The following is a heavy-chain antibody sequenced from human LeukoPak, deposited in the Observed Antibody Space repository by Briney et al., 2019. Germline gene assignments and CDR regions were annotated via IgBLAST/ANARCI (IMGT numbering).Heavy chain of an antibody. D-gene: IGHD4-17*01. CDR1: GYSFTSYW. J-gene: IGHJ5*02. Sequence: GESLKISCKGSGYSFTSYWIGWVRQMPGKGLKWMGIIYPGDSDTRYSPSFQGQVTISADKSISTAYLQWSSLKASDTAMYYCARHDNWDGDYVGGWFDPWGQGTLVTVSS. V-gene: IGHV5-51*01. CDR3: ARHDNWDGDYVGGWFDP. CDR2: IYPGDSDT.